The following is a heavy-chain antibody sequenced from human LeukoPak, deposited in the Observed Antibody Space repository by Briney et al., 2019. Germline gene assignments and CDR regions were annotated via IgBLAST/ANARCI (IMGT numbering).Heavy chain of an antibody. CDR3: ARVSTGSSSYDY. CDR2: INTDGSNR. J-gene: IGHJ4*02. Sequence: PGGTLRLSCAASGFTFSSYWMLWVREAPGKGLVWVSRINTDGSNRNYADSVKGRFTISRDNAKNTLYLQMNSLRAEDTAVYYCARVSTGSSSYDYWGQGTLVTVSS. CDR1: GFTFSSYW. V-gene: IGHV3-74*01. D-gene: IGHD6-13*01.